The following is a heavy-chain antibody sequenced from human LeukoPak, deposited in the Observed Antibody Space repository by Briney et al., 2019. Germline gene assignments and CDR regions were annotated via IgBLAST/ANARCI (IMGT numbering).Heavy chain of an antibody. J-gene: IGHJ6*03. CDR3: ARQSTTGRGSYYYMDV. CDR1: GYSFTSYW. Sequence: GESLKIFCKGSGYSFTSYWIGWVRQMPGKGLEWMGIIYPGDSDTGYSPSFQGQVTISADKSISTAYLQWSSLKASDTAMYYCARQSTTGRGSYYYMDVWGKGTPVTVSS. CDR2: IYPGDSDT. V-gene: IGHV5-51*01. D-gene: IGHD4-17*01.